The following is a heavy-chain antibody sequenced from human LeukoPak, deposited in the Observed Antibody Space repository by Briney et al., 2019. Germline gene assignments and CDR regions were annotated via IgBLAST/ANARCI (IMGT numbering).Heavy chain of an antibody. CDR3: AREKMQGSSGYYSHFDY. V-gene: IGHV4-59*11. CDR1: GDSISSHY. J-gene: IGHJ4*02. D-gene: IGHD3-22*01. CDR2: IYYSGST. Sequence: KPSETLSLTCTVSGDSISSHYWNWIRQPPGKGLEWIGYIYYSGSTNYNPSLKSRATISVDTSKNQFSLKLSSVTAADTALYYCAREKMQGSSGYYSHFDYWGQGTLVTVSS.